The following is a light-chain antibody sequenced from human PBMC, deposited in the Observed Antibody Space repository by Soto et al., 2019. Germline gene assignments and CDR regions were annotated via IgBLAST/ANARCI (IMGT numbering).Light chain of an antibody. CDR2: DVT. J-gene: IGLJ1*01. CDR1: DSDIGGYDH. Sequence: QSVLPQPASVSASPGQSIAISCTGTDSDIGGYDHVSWYQQHPGKAPKLLIYDVTNRPSGVSSRFSGSKAGRTASLTISGLQTEDEADYYCSSHTSSTALVFGTGT. V-gene: IGLV2-14*03. CDR3: SSHTSSTALV.